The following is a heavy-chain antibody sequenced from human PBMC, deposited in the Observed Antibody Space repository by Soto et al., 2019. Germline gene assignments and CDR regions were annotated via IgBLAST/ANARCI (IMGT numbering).Heavy chain of an antibody. Sequence: LSLTCTVSGGSISSGDYYWSWIRQPPGKGLEWIGYIYYSGSTYYNPSLKSRVTISVDTSKNQFSLKLSSVTAADTAVYYCAKGATTEYFDYWGQGTLVTVSS. V-gene: IGHV4-30-4*01. D-gene: IGHD1-26*01. J-gene: IGHJ4*02. CDR2: IYYSGST. CDR1: GGSISSGDYY. CDR3: AKGATTEYFDY.